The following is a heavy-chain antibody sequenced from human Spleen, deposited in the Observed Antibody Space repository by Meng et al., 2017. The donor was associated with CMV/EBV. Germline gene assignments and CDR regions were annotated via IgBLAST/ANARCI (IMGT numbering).Heavy chain of an antibody. CDR1: SFSGYY. CDR3: ARSFILSGKVVPAANWFDP. V-gene: IGHV4-34*01. D-gene: IGHD2-2*01. CDR2: INHSGST. Sequence: SFSGYYWSWIRQPPGQGLEWIGEINHSGSTNYNPSLKSRVTISVDTSKNQFSLKLSSVTAADSAVYYCARSFILSGKVVPAANWFDPWGQGTLVTVSS. J-gene: IGHJ5*02.